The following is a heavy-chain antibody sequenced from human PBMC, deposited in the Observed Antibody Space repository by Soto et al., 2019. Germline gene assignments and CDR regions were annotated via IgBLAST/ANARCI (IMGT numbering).Heavy chain of an antibody. CDR1: GFTFSSYE. D-gene: IGHD4-17*01. J-gene: IGHJ5*02. CDR2: ISSSGSTI. Sequence: PGGSLRLSCAASGFTFSSYEMNWVRQAPGKGLEWVSYISSSGSTIYYADSVKGRFTISRDNAKNSLYLQMNSLRAEDTAVYYCARVSDYGDYEWFDPWGQGTLVTVS. CDR3: ARVSDYGDYEWFDP. V-gene: IGHV3-48*03.